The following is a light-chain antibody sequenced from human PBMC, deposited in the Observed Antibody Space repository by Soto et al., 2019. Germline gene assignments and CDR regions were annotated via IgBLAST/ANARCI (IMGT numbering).Light chain of an antibody. CDR3: QQYNNWPGT. CDR1: QSVSSN. V-gene: IGKV3-15*01. J-gene: IGKJ2*01. CDR2: GAS. Sequence: EIVMTQSPATLSVSPGERATLSCRASQSVSSNLAWYQQKPGQAPRLLIYGASTRATGFPARFSGSGSGTEVTLTISSLQSEDFAVYYCQQYNNWPGTFGQGTKLESK.